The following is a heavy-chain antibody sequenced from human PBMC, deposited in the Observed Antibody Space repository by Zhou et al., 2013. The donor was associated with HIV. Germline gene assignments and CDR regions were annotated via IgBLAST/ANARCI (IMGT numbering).Heavy chain of an antibody. V-gene: IGHV4-59*11. J-gene: IGHJ2*01. D-gene: IGHD3-10*01. Sequence: VQLQESGPGLVKPSETLSLTCTVSGGSISSHYWSWVRQPPGKGLEWIGYVYYSGSTNYNPSLKSRVTISVDTSKNQFSLKLSSLTAADTAVYYCARGTDYFGSGRSHWYFDLWGLAPWSLSPQ. CDR1: GGSISSHY. CDR2: VYYSGST. CDR3: ARGTDYFGSGRSHWYFDL.